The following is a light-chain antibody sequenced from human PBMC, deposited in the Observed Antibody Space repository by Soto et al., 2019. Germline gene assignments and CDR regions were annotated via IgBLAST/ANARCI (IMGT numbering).Light chain of an antibody. CDR2: DAS. V-gene: IGLV2-11*01. Sequence: QPVLTQPRSVSGSPGQSVTISCAGTSSDVGAYNHVSWYQQHPGKAPKLMIYDASKRPSGVPDRFSASKSGNTASLTISGLQAEDEADYSCCSYAGSYTWVFGGGTKLTVL. CDR1: SSDVGAYNH. CDR3: CSYAGSYTWV. J-gene: IGLJ3*02.